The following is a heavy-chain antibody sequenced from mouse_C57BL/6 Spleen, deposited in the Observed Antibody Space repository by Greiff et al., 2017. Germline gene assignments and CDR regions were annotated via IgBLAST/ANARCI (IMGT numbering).Heavy chain of an antibody. J-gene: IGHJ4*01. CDR3: ARDYGSSSYYAMDY. D-gene: IGHD1-1*01. CDR1: GYAFSSYW. V-gene: IGHV1-80*01. CDR2: IYPGDGDT. Sequence: QVQLQQSGAELVKPGASVTISCKASGYAFSSYWMNWVKQRPGKGLEWIGQIYPGDGDTNYNGKFKGKATLTADKSSSTAYMQLSSLTSEDSAVYFCARDYGSSSYYAMDYWGQGTSVTVSS.